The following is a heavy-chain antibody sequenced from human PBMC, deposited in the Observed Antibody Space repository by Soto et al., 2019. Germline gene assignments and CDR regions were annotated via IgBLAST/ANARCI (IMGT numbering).Heavy chain of an antibody. CDR3: ANVLAGPPIRLFDY. J-gene: IGHJ4*02. V-gene: IGHV3-23*01. CDR2: ISGSGGST. D-gene: IGHD6-13*01. CDR1: GFTFSSYA. Sequence: EVQLLESGGGLVQPGGSLRLSCAASGFTFSSYAMSWVRQAPGKGLEWVSAISGSGGSTYYADSVKGRFTISRDNSKNPLYLQMHSLSAEDTAVYYCANVLAGPPIRLFDYWGQGTLVTVSS.